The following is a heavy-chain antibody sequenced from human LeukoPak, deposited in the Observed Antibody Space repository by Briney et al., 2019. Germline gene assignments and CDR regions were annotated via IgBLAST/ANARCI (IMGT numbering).Heavy chain of an antibody. CDR1: GFTFSGSA. Sequence: GGSLRLSCAASGFTFSGSAMHWVSQASGKGLEWVGRIRSKANSYATAYAASVKGRFTISRDDSKNTAYLQMNSLKTEDTAVYYCTRHGGSVAENDYWGQGALVTVSS. V-gene: IGHV3-73*01. CDR2: IRSKANSYAT. J-gene: IGHJ4*02. CDR3: TRHGGSVAENDY. D-gene: IGHD6-6*01.